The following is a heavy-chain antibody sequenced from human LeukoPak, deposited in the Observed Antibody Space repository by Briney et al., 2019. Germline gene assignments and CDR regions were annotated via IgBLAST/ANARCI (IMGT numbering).Heavy chain of an antibody. Sequence: GVSLEISCEGSGYIFTSYWIGWVRQVPGKGLEWMGIIYPGDSDTRYSPSFQGQVTISADKSISTACLQWSSLKASDTAMYFCARRIGSGSLPCYDYWGQGTLVTVSS. J-gene: IGHJ4*02. V-gene: IGHV5-51*01. D-gene: IGHD3-10*01. CDR3: ARRIGSGSLPCYDY. CDR1: GYIFTSYW. CDR2: IYPGDSDT.